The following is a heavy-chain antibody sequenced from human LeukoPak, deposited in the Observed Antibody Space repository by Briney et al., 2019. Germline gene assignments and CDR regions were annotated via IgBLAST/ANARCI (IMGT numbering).Heavy chain of an antibody. CDR2: IYYSGST. CDR1: GGSISSYY. D-gene: IGHD3-3*02. J-gene: IGHJ5*02. CDR3: ARLGAVLTSVNWFDP. Sequence: SETLSLTCTVSGGSISSYYWSWIRQPPGKGLEWIGYIYYSGSTYYNSSLKSRLTMSVDTSRNQFSLQLTAVTAADTAVYYCARLGAVLTSVNWFDPWSQGTLVTVSS. V-gene: IGHV4-59*08.